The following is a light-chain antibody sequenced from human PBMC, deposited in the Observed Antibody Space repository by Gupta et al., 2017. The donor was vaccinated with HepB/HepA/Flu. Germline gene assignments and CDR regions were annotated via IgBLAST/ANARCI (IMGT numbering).Light chain of an antibody. CDR3: SAVTGFFTYV. V-gene: IGLV2-14*01. J-gene: IGLJ1*01. CDR1: RSDIGGYNF. CDR2: DVT. Sequence: QSALTQPASVSGSLGESITVSCTGTRSDIGGYNFVSWYQQYPGKAPKLIIYDVTNRPSGVSDRFSGSKSDNTASLTISGRQAEDEADYYCSAVTGFFTYVFGTGTKVTVL.